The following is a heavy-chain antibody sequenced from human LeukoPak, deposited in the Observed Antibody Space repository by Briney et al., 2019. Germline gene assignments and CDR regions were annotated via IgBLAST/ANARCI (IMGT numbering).Heavy chain of an antibody. D-gene: IGHD3-22*01. CDR2: IYYSGST. Sequence: SETLSLTCTVSGGSISSGDYYWSWIRQPPGKGLEWIGYIYYSGSTYYNPSLKSWVTISVDTSKNQFSLKLSSVTAADTAVYYCAREAAGYYDSSGTPNEYYFDYWGQGTLVTVSS. CDR3: AREAAGYYDSSGTPNEYYFDY. J-gene: IGHJ4*02. CDR1: GGSISSGDYY. V-gene: IGHV4-30-4*01.